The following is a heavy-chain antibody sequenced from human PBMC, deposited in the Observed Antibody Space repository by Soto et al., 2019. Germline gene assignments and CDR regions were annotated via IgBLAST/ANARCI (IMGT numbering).Heavy chain of an antibody. CDR1: GYTFTSYG. CDR2: ISAYNGNT. D-gene: IGHD2-2*01. J-gene: IGHJ5*02. V-gene: IGHV1-18*01. CDR3: ARDHRSTSSPWRWFDP. Sequence: ASVKVSCKASGYTFTSYGISWVRQAPGQGLEWMGWISAYNGNTNYAQKLQGRVTMTTDTSTSTAYMELRSLRSDDTAVYYCARDHRSTSSPWRWFDPWGQGTLVTVSS.